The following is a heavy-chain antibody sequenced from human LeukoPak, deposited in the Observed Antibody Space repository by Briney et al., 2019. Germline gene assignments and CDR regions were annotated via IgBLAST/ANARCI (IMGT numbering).Heavy chain of an antibody. V-gene: IGHV1-8*01. J-gene: IGHJ6*03. CDR2: MNPNSGNT. D-gene: IGHD3-10*01. CDR3: ARAGDYGSAHYYYYYMDV. Sequence: ASVKVSCKASGYTFTSYDINWVRQATGQGLEWMGWMNPNSGNTGYAQKFQGRVTMTRNTSISTAYMELSSLRSEDTAVYYCARAGDYGSAHYYYYYMDVWGKGTTVTISS. CDR1: GYTFTSYD.